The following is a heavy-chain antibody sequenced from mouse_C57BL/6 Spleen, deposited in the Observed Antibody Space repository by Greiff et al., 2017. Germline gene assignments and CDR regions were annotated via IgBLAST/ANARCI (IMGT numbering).Heavy chain of an antibody. CDR3: ARGDYGGSYSAMDY. D-gene: IGHD1-1*01. Sequence: VQLQQSGTELVKPGASVKLSCKASGYTFTSYWMHWVKQRPGQGLEWIGNINPSNGGTNYNEKFKSKATLTVDKSSSTAYMQLSSLTSGDSAVYYCARGDYGGSYSAMDYWGQGTSVTVSS. V-gene: IGHV1-53*01. CDR2: INPSNGGT. J-gene: IGHJ4*01. CDR1: GYTFTSYW.